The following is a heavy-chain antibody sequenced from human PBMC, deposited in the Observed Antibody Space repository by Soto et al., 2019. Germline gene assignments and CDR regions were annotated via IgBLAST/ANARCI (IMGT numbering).Heavy chain of an antibody. CDR2: VLQTGSST. D-gene: IGHD3-22*01. Sequence: GGSLRLSCAASGFTFSTYTMSWVRQAPGKGLEWVSAVLQTGSSTYYADSVKGRFTISRDNSKNTLYLQMNNLRAEDTAVYYCARAHYHDSSGPNGHAFDIWGQGTLVTVS. CDR1: GFTFSTYT. J-gene: IGHJ3*02. CDR3: ARAHYHDSSGPNGHAFDI. V-gene: IGHV3-23*01.